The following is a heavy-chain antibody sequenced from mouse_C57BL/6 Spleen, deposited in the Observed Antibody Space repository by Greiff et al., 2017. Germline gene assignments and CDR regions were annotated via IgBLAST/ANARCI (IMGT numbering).Heavy chain of an antibody. CDR3: ARRGTWTGFDY. CDR1: GYTFTSYW. J-gene: IGHJ2*01. Sequence: VQLQQPGAELVKPGASVKMSCKASGYTFTSYWINWVKQRPGQGLEWIGDIYPGSGSTNYNEKFKSKATLTVDTSSSTAYMQLSGLTSEDSAVYYCARRGTWTGFDYWGQGTTLTVSS. V-gene: IGHV1-55*01. CDR2: IYPGSGST.